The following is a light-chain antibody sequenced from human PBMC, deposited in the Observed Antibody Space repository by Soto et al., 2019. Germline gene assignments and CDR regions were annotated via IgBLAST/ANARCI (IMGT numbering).Light chain of an antibody. CDR2: AAS. CDR3: QQLNSYPWT. CDR1: QGISSY. Sequence: IQLTQSPSSLSASVGDRVTITCRASQGISSYLAWYQQKPGKAPKLLIYAASTLQSGVPSRFSGSGSGTDFTLTISSLQTEDFATYYCQQLNSYPWTFGKGTKV. J-gene: IGKJ1*01. V-gene: IGKV1-9*01.